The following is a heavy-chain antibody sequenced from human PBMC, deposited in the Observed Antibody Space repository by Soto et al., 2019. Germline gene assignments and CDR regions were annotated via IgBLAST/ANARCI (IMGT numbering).Heavy chain of an antibody. J-gene: IGHJ6*03. D-gene: IGHD3-16*01. CDR1: GGSFSGYY. Sequence: SETLSLTCAVYGGSFSGYYWSWIRQPPGKGLEWIGEINHSGSTNYNPSLKSRVTISVDTSKNQFSLKLSAVTAADTAVYYCARGGGYYYMDVWVKGTSVTVSS. CDR3: ARGGGYYYMDV. V-gene: IGHV4-34*01. CDR2: INHSGST.